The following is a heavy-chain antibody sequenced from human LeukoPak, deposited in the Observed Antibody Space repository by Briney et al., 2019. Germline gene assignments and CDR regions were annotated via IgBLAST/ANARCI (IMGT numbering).Heavy chain of an antibody. V-gene: IGHV3-30-3*01. J-gene: IGHJ4*02. CDR2: TSFDLNVK. CDR1: GFTFRNYV. CDR3: AREGYYGSGSPPSLYFDY. Sequence: GGSLRLSCAASGFTFRNYVSCRVRDDPGKGLECVSVTSFDLNVKLYADSVKGRFTISRDNSRSTLYLQMNSLRPEDTAIYYCAREGYYGSGSPPSLYFDYWGQGTLVTVSS. D-gene: IGHD3-10*01.